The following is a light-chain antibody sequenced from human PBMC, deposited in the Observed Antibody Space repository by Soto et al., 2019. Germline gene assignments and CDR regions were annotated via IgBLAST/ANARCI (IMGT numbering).Light chain of an antibody. V-gene: IGLV2-14*01. CDR3: SSYTSSNSPYV. J-gene: IGLJ1*01. CDR1: SSDVSSYKY. Sequence: QSVLTQPASVSGSPGQSVTISCTGTSSDVSSYKYVSWYQQHPGKAPKLLIYEVTNRPSGVSERFSGSKSGNTASLTISGLQAEDEADYYCSSYTSSNSPYVFGTGTKVTVL. CDR2: EVT.